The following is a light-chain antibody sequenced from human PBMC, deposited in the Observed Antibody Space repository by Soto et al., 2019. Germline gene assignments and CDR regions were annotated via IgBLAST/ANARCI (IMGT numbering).Light chain of an antibody. CDR1: TGAVTSGHY. CDR3: LLSYSGANVV. Sequence: QAVVTQEPSLTVSPGGTVTLTCGSSTGAVTSGHYPYWFQQKPGQAPRTLIYDTSNKHSWTPARFSGSLLGGKAALTLSGAQPEVEAAYYCLLSYSGANVVFGGGTKVTVL. CDR2: DTS. V-gene: IGLV7-46*01. J-gene: IGLJ2*01.